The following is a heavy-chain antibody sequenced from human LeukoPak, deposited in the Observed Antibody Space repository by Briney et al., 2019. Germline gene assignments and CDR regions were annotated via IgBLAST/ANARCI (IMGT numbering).Heavy chain of an antibody. CDR3: ARDGNYYGSGSFFYV. CDR1: GFTLSSYE. D-gene: IGHD3-10*01. Sequence: PGGSLRLSCAASGFTLSSYEMNWVRQAPGKGLEWVSYISSSGSTIYYADSVKGRFTISRDNAKNSLYLQMNSLRAEDTAVYYCARDGNYYGSGSFFYVWGKGTTVTISS. V-gene: IGHV3-48*03. J-gene: IGHJ6*04. CDR2: ISSSGSTI.